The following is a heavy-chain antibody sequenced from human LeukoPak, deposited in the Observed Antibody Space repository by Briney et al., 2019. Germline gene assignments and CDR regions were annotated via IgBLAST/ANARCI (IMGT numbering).Heavy chain of an antibody. V-gene: IGHV3-53*01. CDR2: IYSDGRT. Sequence: PGGSLRLSCAASGFTVSNKYMTWVRQAPGKGLEWVSLIYSDGRTYYADSVKGRCTISRDNSTNKMYLQMNSLRVEDTAVYYCARGLFLSGYLDAFDIWGQRTVVTVSS. D-gene: IGHD3-22*01. J-gene: IGHJ3*02. CDR3: ARGLFLSGYLDAFDI. CDR1: GFTVSNKY.